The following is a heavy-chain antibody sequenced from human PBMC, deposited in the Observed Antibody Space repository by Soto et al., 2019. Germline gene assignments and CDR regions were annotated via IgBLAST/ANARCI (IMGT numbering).Heavy chain of an antibody. Sequence: GASVKVSCKASGYTFTSYAMHWVRQAPGQRLEWMGWINAGNGNTKYSQEFQGRVTITRDTSASTAYMELSSLRSEDTAVYYCASRGYYDFWSGYHNRLDCYGMDVWGQGTTVTV. D-gene: IGHD3-3*01. CDR1: GYTFTSYA. CDR3: ASRGYYDFWSGYHNRLDCYGMDV. CDR2: INAGNGNT. J-gene: IGHJ6*02. V-gene: IGHV1-3*01.